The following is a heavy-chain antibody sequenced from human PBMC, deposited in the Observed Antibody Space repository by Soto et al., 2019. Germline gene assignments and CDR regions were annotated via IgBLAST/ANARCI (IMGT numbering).Heavy chain of an antibody. J-gene: IGHJ6*03. Sequence: QVQLQESGPGLVKPSQTLSLTCTVSGGSISSGGYYWSWIRQHPGKGLEWIGYIYYSGSTYYNPSLKSRVTRSVDTSKNQFSLKLSSVTAADTAVYYCAREATTIDYYYYYMDVWGKGTTVTVSS. V-gene: IGHV4-31*03. CDR1: GGSISSGGYY. CDR3: AREATTIDYYYYYMDV. D-gene: IGHD1-26*01. CDR2: IYYSGST.